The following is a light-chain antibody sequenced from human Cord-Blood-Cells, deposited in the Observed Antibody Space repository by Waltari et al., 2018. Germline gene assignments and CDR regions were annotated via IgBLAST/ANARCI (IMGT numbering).Light chain of an antibody. CDR2: AAS. J-gene: IGKJ5*01. V-gene: IGKV1-39*01. CDR3: QQSYSTPIT. CDR1: QSISSY. Sequence: DIQSNQSPSSLSASVGDRVTITCRASQSISSYLNWYQQKPGKAPKLLIYAASSLQNGVPSMFSGSGSGTDFTLTISSLQPTDFATYYCQQSYSTPITVGQGTRLEIK.